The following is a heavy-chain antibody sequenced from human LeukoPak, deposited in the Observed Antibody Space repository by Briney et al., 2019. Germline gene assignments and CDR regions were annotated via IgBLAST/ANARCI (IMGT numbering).Heavy chain of an antibody. D-gene: IGHD2-15*01. V-gene: IGHV3-11*06. CDR2: ISSSSRYT. Sequence: PGGSLRLSCAASGFTFSDYYMSWIRQAPGKGLEWISYISSSSRYTIYADSVKGRFTISRDNAKKSLYLQMNSLRAEDTAVYYCARHRMTRIVVVVAATGGFFDYWGQGTLVTVSS. CDR3: ARHRMTRIVVVVAATGGFFDY. J-gene: IGHJ4*02. CDR1: GFTFSDYY.